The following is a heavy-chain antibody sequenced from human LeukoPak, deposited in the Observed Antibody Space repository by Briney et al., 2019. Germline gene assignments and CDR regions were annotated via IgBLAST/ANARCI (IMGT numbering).Heavy chain of an antibody. CDR1: GGSISSSSYY. J-gene: IGHJ4*02. D-gene: IGHD6-13*01. V-gene: IGHV4-39*02. CDR2: IYYSGST. CDR3: ARDRGDSPAAAAASAPSFDY. Sequence: KASETLSLTCTVSGGSISSSSYYWGWIRQPPGKGLEWIGSIYYSGSTYYNPSLKSRVTISVDTSKNQFSLKLSSVTAADTAVYYCARDRGDSPAAAAASAPSFDYWGQGTLVTVSS.